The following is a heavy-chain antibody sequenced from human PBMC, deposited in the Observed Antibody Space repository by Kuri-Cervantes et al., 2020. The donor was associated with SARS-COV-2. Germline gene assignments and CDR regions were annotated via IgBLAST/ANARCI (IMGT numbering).Heavy chain of an antibody. CDR3: ARVDSDEYSSYP. V-gene: IGHV1-8*01. J-gene: IGHJ4*02. CDR1: GYTFTSYD. D-gene: IGHD6-6*01. Sequence: ASVKVSCKASGYTFTSYDINWVRQATGQGLEWMGWMNPNSGNTGYAQKFQGRVTITRNTSISTAYMELSSLRSEDTAVYYCARVDSDEYSSYPWGQGTLVTVSS. CDR2: MNPNSGNT.